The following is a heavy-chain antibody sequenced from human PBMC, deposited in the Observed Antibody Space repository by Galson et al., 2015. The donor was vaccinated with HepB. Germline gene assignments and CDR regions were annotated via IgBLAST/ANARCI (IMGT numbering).Heavy chain of an antibody. D-gene: IGHD6-19*01. V-gene: IGHV3-30*04. J-gene: IGHJ1*01. Sequence: SLRLSCAASGFTFSSYAMHWVRRAPGKGLEWVALISYDGRSKHYVDSVKGRFTISRDNSKNTLYLQMNSLRAEDTAVYYCARDKVETVAGTGYFQHWGQGTLVTVSS. CDR1: GFTFSSYA. CDR2: ISYDGRSK. CDR3: ARDKVETVAGTGYFQH.